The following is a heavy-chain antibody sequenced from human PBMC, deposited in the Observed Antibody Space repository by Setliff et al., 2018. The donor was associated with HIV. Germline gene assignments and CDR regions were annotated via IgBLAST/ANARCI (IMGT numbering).Heavy chain of an antibody. CDR3: ARHAAAAPFRY. CDR2: IDHGGST. J-gene: IGHJ4*02. V-gene: IGHV4-34*01. Sequence: SETLSLTCTVDSESFTNYYWSWIRQPPGKGLEWIGEIDHGGSTRYNPSLKSRITMSVDTSKNQFSLKLSSVTAADTAVYFCARHAAAAPFRYWGQGTLVTVSS. CDR1: SESFTNYY. D-gene: IGHD6-13*01.